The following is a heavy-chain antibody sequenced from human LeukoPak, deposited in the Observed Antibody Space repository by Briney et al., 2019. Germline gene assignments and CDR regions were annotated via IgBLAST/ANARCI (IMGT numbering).Heavy chain of an antibody. Sequence: SETLSLTCTVSGGSITGYYWTWIRQPPGKGLERIGYISDSGSTNYNPSLKSRVTMSVDSSNTEFSLRLNSVTAADTAVYYCARVFRGAVTSNWFDPWGQGTLVTVSS. V-gene: IGHV4-59*01. CDR3: ARVFRGAVTSNWFDP. D-gene: IGHD4-17*01. J-gene: IGHJ5*02. CDR1: GGSITGYY. CDR2: ISDSGST.